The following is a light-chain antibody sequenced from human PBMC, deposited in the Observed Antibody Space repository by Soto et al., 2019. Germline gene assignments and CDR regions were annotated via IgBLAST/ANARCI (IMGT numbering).Light chain of an antibody. V-gene: IGLV1-44*01. CDR3: AAWDDSLNGVV. J-gene: IGLJ2*01. CDR1: SSNIGSDS. Sequence: QSVLTQPPSASGTPGQRVTLSCSGSSSNIGSDSVNWYQQLPGTAPKLVIYRNNQRPSGVPDRLSGSKSGTSASLAISGLQSEDEADYYCAAWDDSLNGVVFGEGPSSPS. CDR2: RNN.